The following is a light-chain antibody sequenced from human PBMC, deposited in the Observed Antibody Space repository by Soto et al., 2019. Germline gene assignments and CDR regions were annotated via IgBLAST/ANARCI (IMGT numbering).Light chain of an antibody. V-gene: IGKV1-39*01. CDR3: QQSYSIPYT. CDR1: QTISSN. J-gene: IGKJ2*01. CDR2: DAS. Sequence: DIQMTQSASSLSASVGDRVTITCRASQTISSNLNWHQQKPGKAPKVLIYDASSLQSGVPSRFSGSGSGKDFTLTISSLQPEDFATYYCQQSYSIPYTFGQGTKLEIK.